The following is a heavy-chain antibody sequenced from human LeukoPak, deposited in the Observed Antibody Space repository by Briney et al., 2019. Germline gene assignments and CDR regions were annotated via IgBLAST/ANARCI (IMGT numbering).Heavy chain of an antibody. Sequence: ASVKVSCKASGGTFSSYAISWVRQAPGQGLEWMGIINPSGGSTSYAQKFQGRVTMTTDTSTSTAYMELRSLRSDDTAVYYCARGFMTTDFGNDYWGQGTLVTVSS. CDR3: ARGFMTTDFGNDY. CDR1: GGTFSSYA. D-gene: IGHD4-11*01. CDR2: INPSGGST. V-gene: IGHV1-46*01. J-gene: IGHJ4*02.